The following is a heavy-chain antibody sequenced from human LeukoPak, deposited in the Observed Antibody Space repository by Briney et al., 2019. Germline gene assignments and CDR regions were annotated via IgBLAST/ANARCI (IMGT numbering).Heavy chain of an antibody. V-gene: IGHV4-59*01. Sequence: SETLSLTCTVSGGSISSYYWSWIRQPPGKGLEWIGYIYYSGSTNYNPSLKSRVTISVDTSKNQFSLKLSSVTAAGTAVYYCARGYTAMVPYYYYGMDVWGQGTTVTVSS. CDR1: GGSISSYY. J-gene: IGHJ6*02. D-gene: IGHD5-18*01. CDR3: ARGYTAMVPYYYYGMDV. CDR2: IYYSGST.